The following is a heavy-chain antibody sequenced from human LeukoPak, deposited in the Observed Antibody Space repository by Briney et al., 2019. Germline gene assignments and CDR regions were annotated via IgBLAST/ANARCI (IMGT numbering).Heavy chain of an antibody. J-gene: IGHJ4*02. CDR1: GFTFSTFA. CDR3: ARSGTEDGYNIYFDH. CDR2: ISGSGGGT. Sequence: GGSLRLSCAASGFTFSTFAMSWVRQAPGKGLEWVSLISGSGGGTNYADSVEGRFAVSRDNSKDILYLQMNSLRADDTAVYYCARSGTEDGYNIYFDHWGQGSLVTVSS. D-gene: IGHD5-24*01. V-gene: IGHV3-23*01.